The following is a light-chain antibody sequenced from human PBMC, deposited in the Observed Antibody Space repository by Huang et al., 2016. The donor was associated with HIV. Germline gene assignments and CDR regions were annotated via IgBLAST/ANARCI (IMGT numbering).Light chain of an antibody. CDR3: QQRGNWQLT. CDR2: EAS. Sequence: EIVLTQSPATLSLSPGERATLSCRASQGLANYLAWYQQKPGQAPRLLIYEASNRATGIPARFSGSVSGTDFTLTISSLEPEDFAVYYCQQRGNWQLTFGGGTKVEIK. V-gene: IGKV3-11*01. CDR1: QGLANY. J-gene: IGKJ4*01.